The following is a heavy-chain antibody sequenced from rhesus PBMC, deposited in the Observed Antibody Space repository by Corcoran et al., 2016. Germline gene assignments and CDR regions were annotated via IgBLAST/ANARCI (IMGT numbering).Heavy chain of an antibody. CDR1: GGSSSSSY. J-gene: IGHJ5-1*01. V-gene: IGHV4-169*02. CDR2: IYGSGSST. Sequence: QLQLQESGPGLVKPSETLSVTCAVSGGSSSSSYWSWIRQAPGKGLEWIGYIYGSGSSTNYNPSLKSRVTQSVDTSKNQLSLKLSSVTAADTAVYYCASEDGGDVWGPGVLVTVSS. CDR3: ASEDGGDV.